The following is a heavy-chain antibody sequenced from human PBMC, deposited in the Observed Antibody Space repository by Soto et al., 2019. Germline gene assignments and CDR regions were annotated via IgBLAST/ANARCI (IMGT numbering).Heavy chain of an antibody. D-gene: IGHD2-15*01. J-gene: IGHJ3*02. CDR3: ARGGWDAFDI. V-gene: IGHV3-30*07. CDR2: ISYDGSDK. Sequence: ISYDGSDKDYAESVKGRFTISRDISKNTLYLQMNSLRAEDTAVYYCARGGWDAFDIWGQGTMVTVSS.